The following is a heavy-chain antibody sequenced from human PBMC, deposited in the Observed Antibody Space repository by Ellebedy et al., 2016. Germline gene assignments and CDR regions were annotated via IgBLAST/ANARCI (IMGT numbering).Heavy chain of an antibody. D-gene: IGHD2/OR15-2a*01. CDR1: GFTFSSYS. J-gene: IGHJ2*01. V-gene: IGHV3-21*01. CDR2: ISSSSSYI. CDR3: ARDRHFAFDL. Sequence: GGSLRLSCAASGFTFSSYSMNWVRQALGKGLEWVSSISSSSSYIYYADSVKGRFTISRDNAKNSLSLLMNSLRDDDTAVYSCARDRHFAFDLWGRGTLVTVSS.